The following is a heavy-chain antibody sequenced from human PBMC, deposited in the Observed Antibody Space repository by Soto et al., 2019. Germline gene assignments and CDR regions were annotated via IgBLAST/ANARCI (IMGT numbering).Heavy chain of an antibody. CDR3: ANRISPSGNGWDY. CDR2: ISISGGTT. D-gene: IGHD2-8*01. J-gene: IGHJ4*01. Sequence: GGSLRLSCAASGFTFSNYVMSWVRQPPGKGLAWVSSISISGGTTFYTDSVKGRFTISRDDSKNTLYLQMNSLRAEDTAIYYSANRISPSGNGWDYWDQGTLVAVSS. V-gene: IGHV3-23*01. CDR1: GFTFSNYV.